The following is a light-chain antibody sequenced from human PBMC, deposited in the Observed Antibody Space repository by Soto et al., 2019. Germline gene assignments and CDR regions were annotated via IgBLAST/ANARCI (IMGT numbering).Light chain of an antibody. V-gene: IGKV3-15*01. Sequence: EIVMTQSPATLSVSPGERATLSCRASQGLSNNLAWYQQKPGQAPRLLIYGASTRATGIPARFSGSGSGTEFTLTISSLQSEDFAVYYCQQYNNWPRITFGQGTRLEIK. CDR2: GAS. CDR3: QQYNNWPRIT. CDR1: QGLSNN. J-gene: IGKJ5*01.